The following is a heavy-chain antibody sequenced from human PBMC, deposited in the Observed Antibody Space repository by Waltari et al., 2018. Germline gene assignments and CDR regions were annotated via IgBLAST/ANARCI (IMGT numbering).Heavy chain of an antibody. D-gene: IGHD3-10*01. CDR1: GGTFSSYT. CDR3: ARSSHYYGSGSASEWFDP. CDR2: IIPILGIA. J-gene: IGHJ5*02. V-gene: IGHV1-69*02. Sequence: QVQLVQSGAEVKKPGSSVKVSCKASGGTFSSYTISWVRQAPGQGLEWMGRIIPILGIANYAQKFQGRVTITADKSTSTAYMELSSLRSEDTAVYYCARSSHYYGSGSASEWFDPWGQGTLVTVSS.